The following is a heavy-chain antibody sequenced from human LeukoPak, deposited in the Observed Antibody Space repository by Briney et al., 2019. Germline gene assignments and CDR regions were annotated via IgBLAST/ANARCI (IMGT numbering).Heavy chain of an antibody. CDR3: ARVGYYDFWSGYSYLDY. J-gene: IGHJ4*02. CDR1: GFNFSSYA. V-gene: IGHV3-64*01. CDR2: INSNGGST. D-gene: IGHD3-3*01. Sequence: GGSLRLSCAASGFNFSSYAMHWVRQAPGKGLEYVSAINSNGGSTYYANSVKGRFTISRDNSKNTLYLQMGSLRAEDMAVYYCARVGYYDFWSGYSYLDYWGQGTLVTVSS.